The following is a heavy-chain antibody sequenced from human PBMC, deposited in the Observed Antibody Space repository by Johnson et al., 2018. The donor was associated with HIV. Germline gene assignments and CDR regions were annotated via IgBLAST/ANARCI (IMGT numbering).Heavy chain of an antibody. D-gene: IGHD2/OR15-2a*01. CDR1: GFTFSSYG. CDR3: AREEKDNSRSASHDAFDF. Sequence: QMLLVESGGGVVQPGRSLRLSCAASGFTFSSYGMHWVRQAPGKGLEWVAFIRYAGSNKYYADSVQGRFTISRDNAKNSLHLQMNSLRPEDTAFYYCAREEKDNSRSASHDAFDFWGQGTMVTVSS. J-gene: IGHJ3*01. CDR2: IRYAGSNK. V-gene: IGHV3-33*01.